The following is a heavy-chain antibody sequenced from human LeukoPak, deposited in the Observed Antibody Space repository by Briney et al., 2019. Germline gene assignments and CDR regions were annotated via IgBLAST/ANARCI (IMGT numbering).Heavy chain of an antibody. J-gene: IGHJ4*02. D-gene: IGHD5-24*01. CDR3: ARDLRDGYGWD. CDR2: IYPGDSDT. V-gene: IGHV5-51*01. Sequence: PGASLQISCQGSGSIFTSYWIGGVRQVPGKGVEWMGIIYPGDSDTRDSPSFQGQVTISADKSISTAYLQWSSLKASDTAMYYCARDLRDGYGWDWGQGTLVTVSS. CDR1: GSIFTSYW.